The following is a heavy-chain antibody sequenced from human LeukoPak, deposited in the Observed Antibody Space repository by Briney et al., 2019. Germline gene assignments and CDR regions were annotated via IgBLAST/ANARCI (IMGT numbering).Heavy chain of an antibody. D-gene: IGHD3-10*01. Sequence: PSETLSLTCTVSGGSISSYYWSWIRQPPGKGLEWIGYIYYSGSTNYNPSLNSRVTISVDTSKNQFSLKLSSVTAADTAVYYCARHLMVRGVMGFDYWGQGTLVTVSS. CDR1: GGSISSYY. CDR2: IYYSGST. J-gene: IGHJ4*02. CDR3: ARHLMVRGVMGFDY. V-gene: IGHV4-59*08.